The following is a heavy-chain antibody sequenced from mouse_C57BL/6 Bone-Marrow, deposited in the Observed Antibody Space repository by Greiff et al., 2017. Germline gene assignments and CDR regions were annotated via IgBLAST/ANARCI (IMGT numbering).Heavy chain of an antibody. Sequence: EVQLQQSGAELVRPGASVKLSCTASGFNIKDDYMHWVKQRPEQGLEWIGWLDPENGDTEYASKFQGKATITADTSSNTAYLQLSSLTSEDTAVYYCTTPIYYDYDGDYYAMDYWGQGTSVTVSS. D-gene: IGHD2-4*01. CDR3: TTPIYYDYDGDYYAMDY. CDR1: GFNIKDDY. CDR2: LDPENGDT. J-gene: IGHJ4*01. V-gene: IGHV14-4*01.